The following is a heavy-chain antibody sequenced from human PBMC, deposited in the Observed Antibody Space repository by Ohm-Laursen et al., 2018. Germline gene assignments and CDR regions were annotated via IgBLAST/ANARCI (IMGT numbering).Heavy chain of an antibody. CDR2: IKSKTDGGTT. Sequence: SLRLSCSASGFTFSNAWMSWVRQAPGKGLEWVGRIKSKTDGGTTDYAAPVKGRFTISRDDSKNTLYLQMNSLKTEDTAVYYCTTASRGGPNYYYYGMDVWGQGTTVTVSS. J-gene: IGHJ6*02. CDR3: TTASRGGPNYYYYGMDV. V-gene: IGHV3-15*01. CDR1: GFTFSNAW. D-gene: IGHD2-15*01.